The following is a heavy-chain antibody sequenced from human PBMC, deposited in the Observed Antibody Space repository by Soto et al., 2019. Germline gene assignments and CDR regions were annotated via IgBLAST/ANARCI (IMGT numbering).Heavy chain of an antibody. CDR2: IYWDDDK. D-gene: IGHD2-21*01. CDR3: VHRRVDNWFDP. J-gene: IGHJ5*02. Sequence: QITLKESGPTVVKPTQTLTLTCTFSGFSLITSGEGVAWIRQPPGKALEWLAVIYWDDDKRYSPSLKSRLTITRDTSKNQVILTMTNMDPVDTATYSCVHRRVDNWFDPWGQGTLVTVSS. CDR1: GFSLITSGEG. V-gene: IGHV2-5*02.